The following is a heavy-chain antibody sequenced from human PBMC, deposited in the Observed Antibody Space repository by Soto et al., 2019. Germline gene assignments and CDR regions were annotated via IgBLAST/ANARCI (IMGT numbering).Heavy chain of an antibody. CDR1: GYGFSIHW. CDR2: IYPGNSNT. CDR3: ASDSHCDGGNCPMGGFDM. V-gene: IGHV5-51*01. J-gene: IGHJ3*02. D-gene: IGHD2-15*01. Sequence: PGEALKLSCKGSGYGFSIHWVAWVPRMPGKGLEWVGIIYPGNSNTMYSPSFQGQVTISADTALSTTYLQWDTLKPSDTAIYFCASDSHCDGGNCPMGGFDMWGQGTMVTVSS.